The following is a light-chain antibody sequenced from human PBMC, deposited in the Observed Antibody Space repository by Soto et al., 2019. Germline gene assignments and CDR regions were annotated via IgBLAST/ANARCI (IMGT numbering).Light chain of an antibody. Sequence: QSVLTQPASVSGSPGQSVTISCTGTSSDIGAFNYVSWSQHHPGKAPKLMFYGVANRPSGVSNRFSGSKSGNTASLTISGLQAEDEASYYCSSYTVTTTPVVFGGGTQLTVL. CDR3: SSYTVTTTPVV. CDR1: SSDIGAFNY. V-gene: IGLV2-14*01. J-gene: IGLJ2*01. CDR2: GVA.